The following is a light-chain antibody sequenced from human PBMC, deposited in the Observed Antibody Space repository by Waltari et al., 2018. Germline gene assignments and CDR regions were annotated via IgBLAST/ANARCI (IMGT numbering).Light chain of an antibody. CDR1: QSLLSNSMKKTC. Sequence: DIEMTQSPDSLAVSLGERATIHCKSSQSLLSNSMKKTCLTWYQKRAGQPPTLLIYWASTRRSGVSDRFRANGSGTDFTLTINSLQAEDVAIYYCQQYSQTPWTFGQGTEVEIK. CDR3: QQYSQTPWT. V-gene: IGKV4-1*01. J-gene: IGKJ1*01. CDR2: WAS.